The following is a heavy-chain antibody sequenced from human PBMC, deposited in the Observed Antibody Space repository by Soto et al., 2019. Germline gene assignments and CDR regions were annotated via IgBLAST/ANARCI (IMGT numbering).Heavy chain of an antibody. V-gene: IGHV4-61*05. CDR2: ISYSGYT. D-gene: IGHD3-10*01. CDR3: ATQGFGVLHGLVDV. CDR1: GGSISSISNHY. J-gene: IGHJ6*02. Sequence: SETLSLTCPVSGGSISSISNHYCSWIRLPPGKGLEWIGYISYSGYTSYNPSLKSRVIISVDTSKNQFSLNLTSVTAADTALYYCATQGFGVLHGLVDVWGQRTTVTVS.